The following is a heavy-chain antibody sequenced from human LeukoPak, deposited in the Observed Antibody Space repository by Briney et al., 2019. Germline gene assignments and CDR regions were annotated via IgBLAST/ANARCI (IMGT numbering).Heavy chain of an antibody. J-gene: IGHJ6*03. CDR2: ISFSGSTI. V-gene: IGHV3-48*03. CDR3: TRQVGASSYYYYIDV. CDR1: GFTFSGYE. D-gene: IGHD1-26*01. Sequence: GGSLRLSCAASGFTFSGYEINWVRQAPGKGLGWVSYISFSGSTIYYADSVKGRFTISRDNAKNSLYLQMNSLRAEDTAVYYCTRQVGASSYYYYIDVWGKGTTVTVSS.